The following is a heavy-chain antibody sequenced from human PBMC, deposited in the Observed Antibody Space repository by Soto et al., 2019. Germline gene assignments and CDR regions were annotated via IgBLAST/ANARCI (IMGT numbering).Heavy chain of an antibody. CDR3: ARRYGRAFAF. J-gene: IGHJ3*01. D-gene: IGHD4-17*01. Sequence: QVQLQESGPGLVKPSETLSLTCTVSGGSISSYYWSWIRQPPGKGLEWIGYIFYSGSTNYNPSLTGGVTMSVDTPKIRFSLNPSSVTAADTAVYYCARRYGRAFAFWGRGTMVTVSS. V-gene: IGHV4-59*08. CDR1: GGSISSYY. CDR2: IFYSGST.